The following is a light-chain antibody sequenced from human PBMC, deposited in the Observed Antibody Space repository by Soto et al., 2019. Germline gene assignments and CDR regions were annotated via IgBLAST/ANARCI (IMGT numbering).Light chain of an antibody. CDR1: SSDIGDYNY. J-gene: IGLJ1*01. CDR2: EVV. Sequence: QSALTQPPSASGSPGQSVTISCTGTSSDIGDYNYVSWYQQHPGKAPTLMIYEVVKRPSGVPDRFSCSKSGNTASLTVSGLQAEEEADYYCSSYAGSRYVFGTGTKLTVL. CDR3: SSYAGSRYV. V-gene: IGLV2-8*01.